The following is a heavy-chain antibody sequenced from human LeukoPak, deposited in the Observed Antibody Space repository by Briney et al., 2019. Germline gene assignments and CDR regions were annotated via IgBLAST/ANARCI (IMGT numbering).Heavy chain of an antibody. Sequence: ASVKVSCKASGGTFSSYAISWVRQAPGQGLEWMGGIIPIFGTANYAQKFQGRVTITADESTSTAYMELSSLRSEDTAVYYCARAHGGDQLLSITGALDIWGQGTMVTVSS. D-gene: IGHD2-2*01. CDR3: ARAHGGDQLLSITGALDI. V-gene: IGHV1-69*13. CDR1: GGTFSSYA. J-gene: IGHJ3*02. CDR2: IIPIFGTA.